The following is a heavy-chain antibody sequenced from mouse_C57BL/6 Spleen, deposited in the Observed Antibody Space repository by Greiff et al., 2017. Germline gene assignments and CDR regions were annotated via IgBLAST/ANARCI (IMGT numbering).Heavy chain of an antibody. Sequence: QVQLQQSGAELARPGASVKLSCKASGYTFTSYGISWVKQRTGQGLEWIGEIYPRSGNTYYNEKFKGKATLTADKSSSTAYMELRSLTSEDSAVYFCASLSTVVAEDYFGYWGQGTTLTVSS. CDR2: IYPRSGNT. D-gene: IGHD1-1*01. V-gene: IGHV1-81*01. CDR3: ASLSTVVAEDYFGY. CDR1: GYTFTSYG. J-gene: IGHJ2*01.